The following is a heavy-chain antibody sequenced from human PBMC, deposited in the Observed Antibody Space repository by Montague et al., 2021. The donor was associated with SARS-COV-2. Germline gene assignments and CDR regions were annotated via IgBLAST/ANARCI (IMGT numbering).Heavy chain of an antibody. J-gene: IGHJ6*02. D-gene: IGHD1-14*01. CDR3: GRGRKVVPWFRYYDMDV. CDR2: ISHGGTT. CDR1: DGSFSGYY. Sequence: SETLSLTCAVYDGSFSGYYWNWTRQPPGKGLEWIGEISHGGTTNYNPSLKSRATISLDKSKSQFSLKLTSVTAADTAIYYCGRGRKVVPWFRYYDMDVWGQGTTVTVSS. V-gene: IGHV4-34*01.